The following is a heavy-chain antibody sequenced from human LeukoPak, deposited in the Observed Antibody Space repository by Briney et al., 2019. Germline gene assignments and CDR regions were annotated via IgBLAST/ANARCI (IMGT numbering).Heavy chain of an antibody. CDR3: ARYYYDSSGYQGFFDY. J-gene: IGHJ4*02. D-gene: IGHD3-22*01. V-gene: IGHV1-69*05. CDR2: IIPIFGTA. Sequence: SVKVSCKASVGTFSSYAISWVRQAPGQGLEWMGGIIPIFGTANYAQKFQGRVTITTDESTSTAYMELSSLRSEDTAVYYCARYYYDSSGYQGFFDYWGQGTLVTVSS. CDR1: VGTFSSYA.